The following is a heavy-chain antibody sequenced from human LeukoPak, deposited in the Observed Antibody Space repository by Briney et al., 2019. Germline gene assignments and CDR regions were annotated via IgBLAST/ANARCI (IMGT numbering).Heavy chain of an antibody. CDR3: ARPEINDYGDFHY. J-gene: IGHJ4*02. V-gene: IGHV3-15*01. CDR2: ITSKTDGGTT. CDR1: GFTFSNAW. D-gene: IGHD4-17*01. Sequence: GGSLRLSCAASGFTFSNAWMSWVRQAPGKGLEWVGRITSKTDGGTTDYAAPVKGRFTISRDDSKNTLYLQMNSLKTEDTAVYYCARPEINDYGDFHYWGQGTLVTVSS.